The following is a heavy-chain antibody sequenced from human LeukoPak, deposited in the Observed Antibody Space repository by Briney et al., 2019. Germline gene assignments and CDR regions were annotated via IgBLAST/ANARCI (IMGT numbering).Heavy chain of an antibody. J-gene: IGHJ6*02. Sequence: ASVKVSCKASGYTFSSDHIYWVRQAPGQGLEWMGWINPISGGTNYAQTFRDRVTLTTNTSISAAYMELSRLRPDDTAVYFCARWGGAYYLYGADVWGQGTTVTVSS. CDR3: ARWGGAYYLYGADV. D-gene: IGHD1-26*01. CDR1: GYTFSSDH. V-gene: IGHV1-2*02. CDR2: INPISGGT.